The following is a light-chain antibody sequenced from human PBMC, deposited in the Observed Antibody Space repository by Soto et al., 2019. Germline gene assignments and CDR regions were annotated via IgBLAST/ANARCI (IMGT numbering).Light chain of an antibody. Sequence: DILMTQSPLSLPVTPGEPASISCSSIHILLHSNGYNYLDWYLQKPGQSPQLLIYLGSNRASGVPDRFSGSGSGTDFTLKISRVEAEDVGVYYCMQPLQSWTFGQGTKVDI. J-gene: IGKJ1*01. CDR1: HILLHSNGYNY. V-gene: IGKV2-28*01. CDR2: LGS. CDR3: MQPLQSWT.